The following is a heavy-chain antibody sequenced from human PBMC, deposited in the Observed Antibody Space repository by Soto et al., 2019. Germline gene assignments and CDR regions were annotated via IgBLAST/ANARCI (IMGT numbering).Heavy chain of an antibody. CDR2: INHSGST. V-gene: IGHV4-34*01. J-gene: IGHJ6*02. D-gene: IGHD6-13*01. CDR3: ARGRAAAGTLYYYYYGMDV. Sequence: SETLSLTCAVYGGSFSGYYWSWIRQPPGKGLEWIGEINHSGSTNYNPSLKSRVTISVDTSKNQFSLKLSSVTAADTAVYYCARGRAAAGTLYYYYYGMDVWGQGTTVTVSS. CDR1: GGSFSGYY.